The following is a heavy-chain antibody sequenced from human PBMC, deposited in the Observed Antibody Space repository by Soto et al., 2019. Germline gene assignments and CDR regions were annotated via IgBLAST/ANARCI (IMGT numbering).Heavy chain of an antibody. D-gene: IGHD3-10*01. V-gene: IGHV3-21*06. J-gene: IGHJ4*02. CDR2: ISSSSSYI. CDR3: AREGKGY. CDR1: GFTFSSYS. Sequence: GGSLRLSCAASGFTFSSYSMNWVRQAPGKGLEWVSSISSSSSYIYYSDSVKGRFTNYRDNAKNSLYLQMNGLRAEDTAVYYCAREGKGYWGQGTLVTVSS.